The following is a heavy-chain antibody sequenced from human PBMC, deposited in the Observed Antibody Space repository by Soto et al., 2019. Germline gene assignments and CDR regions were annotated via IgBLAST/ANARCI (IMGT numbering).Heavy chain of an antibody. CDR3: ARSSPPLSRITMIVVVPGAFDI. V-gene: IGHV1-69*06. Sequence: SVKVSGKASGGTCSRYAISCVRRAALQWRDWMGGIIPIFGTANYAQRFQGRVTITADKSTSTAYMELSSLRSEDTAVYYCARSSPPLSRITMIVVVPGAFDIWGQGTMVTVSS. CDR2: IIPIFGTA. J-gene: IGHJ3*02. D-gene: IGHD3-22*01. CDR1: GGTCSRYA.